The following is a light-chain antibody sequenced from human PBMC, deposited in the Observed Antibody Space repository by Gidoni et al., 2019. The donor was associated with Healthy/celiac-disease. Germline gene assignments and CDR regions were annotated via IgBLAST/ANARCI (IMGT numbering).Light chain of an antibody. J-gene: IGLJ1*01. Sequence: SYELTQPPSVSVSPGQTASITCSGDQLGHKYASWYQQKPGQSPVLVIYQDNKRPSGIPERCSGSNAGNTATLTITGTQAMDEADYYCQAWDSSTSYVFGTGTKVTVL. CDR1: QLGHKY. CDR3: QAWDSSTSYV. V-gene: IGLV3-1*01. CDR2: QDN.